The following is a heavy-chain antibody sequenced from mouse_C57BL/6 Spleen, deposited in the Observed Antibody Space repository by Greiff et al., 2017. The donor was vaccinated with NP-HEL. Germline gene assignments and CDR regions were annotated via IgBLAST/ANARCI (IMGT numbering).Heavy chain of an antibody. CDR1: GFTFSDYY. V-gene: IGHV5-12*01. CDR2: ISNGGGST. D-gene: IGHD4-1*01. CDR3: AGHRGGTGFDD. Sequence: EVQGVESGGGLVQPGGSLQLSCAASGFTFSDYYLYLVRQTPETRLEWVAYISNGGGSTYYPDTVKGRFTISRDKAKNTLYLQMSRLKSEDTAMDYCAGHRGGTGFDDWGQGTTLTVSS. J-gene: IGHJ2*01.